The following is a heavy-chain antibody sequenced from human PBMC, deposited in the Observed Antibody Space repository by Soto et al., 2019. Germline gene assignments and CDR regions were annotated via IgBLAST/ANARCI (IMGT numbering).Heavy chain of an antibody. CDR1: GFTFSSYA. V-gene: IGHV3-23*01. CDR3: ARGGQMGAFQQQLVAPSPDFDY. CDR2: IIGSGGSA. D-gene: IGHD6-13*01. J-gene: IGHJ4*02. Sequence: GGSLRLSCAASGFTFSSYAMSWVRQAPGKGLEWVSTIIGSGGSANYADSVKGRFTISRDSSKNTLYLQMNSLRADDTAVYYCARGGQMGAFQQQLVAPSPDFDYWGQGTLVTVSS.